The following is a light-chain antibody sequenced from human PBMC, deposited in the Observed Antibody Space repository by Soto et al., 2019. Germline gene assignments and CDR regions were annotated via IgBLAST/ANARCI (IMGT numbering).Light chain of an antibody. J-gene: IGKJ4*01. Sequence: EIVLTQSPATLSLSAGERATLSCRASQSVVTYLAWYQHKPGQAPRLLIYDASNRATGIPARFSGSGSGTDLTLSISSLEPADFGGYDTQQRSTWSLSFGGGNKEAIK. CDR3: QQRSTWSLS. V-gene: IGKV3-11*01. CDR1: QSVVTY. CDR2: DAS.